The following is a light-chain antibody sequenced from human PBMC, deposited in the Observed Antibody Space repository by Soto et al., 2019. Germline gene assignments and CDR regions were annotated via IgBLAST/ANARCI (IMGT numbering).Light chain of an antibody. CDR2: WAS. V-gene: IGKV4-1*01. Sequence: DIVMTQSPDSLAVSLDERATINCKSSQSVSYSSDNKNYVAWYQQKPGQPPKLLIYWASTRESGVPDRFSGSGSGTEFTLTISSLQAEDAAVYYCQQHYSIPLTFGGGTKVEIK. CDR1: QSVSYSSDNKNY. J-gene: IGKJ4*01. CDR3: QQHYSIPLT.